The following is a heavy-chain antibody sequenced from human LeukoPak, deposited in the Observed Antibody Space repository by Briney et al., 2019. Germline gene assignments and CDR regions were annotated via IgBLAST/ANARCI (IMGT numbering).Heavy chain of an antibody. CDR2: IHDTRGT. V-gene: IGHV4-59*01. Sequence: SETLSLTCTVSGGSIRSYYWAWIRQPPGKGLEWIGYIHDTRGTNYNPYLKSRVTMSLDTSKNHFSLSLKSVTAADTAVYFCAGGIGYATSPADHLGQGTLVIVSS. CDR1: GGSIRSYY. J-gene: IGHJ5*02. CDR3: AGGIGYATSPADH. D-gene: IGHD6-13*01.